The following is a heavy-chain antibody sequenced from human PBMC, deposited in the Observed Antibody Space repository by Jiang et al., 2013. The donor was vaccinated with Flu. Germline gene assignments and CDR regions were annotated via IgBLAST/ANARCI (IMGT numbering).Heavy chain of an antibody. CDR3: ASLPPPDDGSGSYSPSP. CDR1: GYSFTSYG. D-gene: IGHD3-10*01. V-gene: IGHV7-4-1*02. J-gene: IGHJ5*02. CDR2: INTKTGDP. Sequence: QSGSELKKPGASVNISCKASGYSFTSYGLNWVRQAPGQGLEWMGWINTKTGDPTNAQNFTGRFVFSLDTSVSTAFLEITSLKAEDTALYYCASLPPPDDGSGSYSPSPWGQGTLVTVSS.